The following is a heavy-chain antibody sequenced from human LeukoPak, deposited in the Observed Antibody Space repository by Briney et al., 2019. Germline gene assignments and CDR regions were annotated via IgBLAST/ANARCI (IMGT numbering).Heavy chain of an antibody. D-gene: IGHD2-2*01. V-gene: IGHV3-23*01. CDR3: AKDRHAPGRYCSSTTCFPFDS. Sequence: GSLRLSCAASGFTFSSYGMSWVRQAPGKGLEWVSAISGSGGSTYYADSVKGRFTISRDNSKSTLYLQMNSLRAEDTAVYYCAKDRHAPGRYCSSTTCFPFDSWGQGTLVTVSS. CDR2: ISGSGGST. J-gene: IGHJ5*01. CDR1: GFTFSSYG.